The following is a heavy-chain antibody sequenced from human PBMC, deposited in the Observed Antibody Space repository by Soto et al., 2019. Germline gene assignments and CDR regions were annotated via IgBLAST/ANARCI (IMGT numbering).Heavy chain of an antibody. D-gene: IGHD6-19*01. CDR3: ARGGGIEVAGTHRDY. CDR1: GFTFSSYA. J-gene: IGHJ4*02. Sequence: EVQLFESGGGLVQPGGSLRLSCAASGFTFSSYAMSWVRQAPGKVLEWVSGIGGSGAGTNYADSVKGRCTISRDNSKKTLYLQMSSLRAEDTAVYYCARGGGIEVAGTHRDYWVQGTLFTVSS. V-gene: IGHV3-23*01. CDR2: IGGSGAGT.